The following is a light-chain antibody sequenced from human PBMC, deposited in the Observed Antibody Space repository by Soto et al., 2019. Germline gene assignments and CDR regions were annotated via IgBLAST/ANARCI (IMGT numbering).Light chain of an antibody. J-gene: IGKJ1*01. CDR2: KAS. CDR1: QSISVW. Sequence: DIQMTQSPSTLSSSVGDRVTITCRASQSISVWLAWYQQKAGKAPNLLIYKASRLESGVPSRFSDSGSGTEFTLTISSLQPDDFATYYCQQYNSYSATFGQGTKVDIK. V-gene: IGKV1-5*03. CDR3: QQYNSYSAT.